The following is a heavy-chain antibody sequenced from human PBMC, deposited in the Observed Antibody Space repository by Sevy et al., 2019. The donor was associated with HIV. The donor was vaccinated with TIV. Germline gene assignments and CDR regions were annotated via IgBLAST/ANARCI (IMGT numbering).Heavy chain of an antibody. CDR2: SYYNGHI. Sequence: SEILSPTRTVSGGSITSLYWNWIRQPPGEGLELIANSYYNGHINYNPSLKSRVTLSLVTSKNQFSLRLSSVTAADTAMYYCAGENAWGRVDSWGQGTLVTVSS. D-gene: IGHD1-26*01. CDR1: GGSITSLY. CDR3: AGENAWGRVDS. V-gene: IGHV4-59*08. J-gene: IGHJ5*01.